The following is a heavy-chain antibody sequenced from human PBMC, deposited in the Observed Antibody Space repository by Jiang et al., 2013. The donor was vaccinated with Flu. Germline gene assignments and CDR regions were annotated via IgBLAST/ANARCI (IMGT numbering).Heavy chain of an antibody. CDR3: ARSTMIVVVNPFDY. CDR1: GFSLSTSGVG. CDR2: IYWNDDK. D-gene: IGHD3-22*01. V-gene: IGHV2-5*01. J-gene: IGHJ4*02. Sequence: TLTCTFSGFSLSTSGVGVGWIRQPPGKALEWLALIYWNDDKRYSPSLKSRLTITKDTSKNQVVLTMTNMDPVDTATYYCARSTMIVVVNPFDYWGQGTLVTVSS.